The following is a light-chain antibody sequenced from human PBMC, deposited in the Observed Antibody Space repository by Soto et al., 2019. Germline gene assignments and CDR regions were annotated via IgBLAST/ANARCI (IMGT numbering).Light chain of an antibody. CDR1: QSVGIH. J-gene: IGKJ3*01. V-gene: IGKV3-15*01. Sequence: EIVMTQSPATLSMSPGERAALSCRASQSVGIHLAWYQQKPGHAPRLLIYSASTRATGIPARFSASGSGTEFTLTLSSLQSEDFAVYYCQHYNNWPLTFGPGIRVDIK. CDR2: SAS. CDR3: QHYNNWPLT.